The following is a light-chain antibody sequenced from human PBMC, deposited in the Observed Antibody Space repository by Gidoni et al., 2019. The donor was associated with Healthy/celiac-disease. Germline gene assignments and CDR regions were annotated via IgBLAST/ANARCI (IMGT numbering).Light chain of an antibody. CDR3: QQYNNWPPIT. Sequence: EIVMTQSPATLSVSPGERAPLSCRASKSVSSNIAWYQQKPVQAPRLLIYGASTRATGIPARFSGSGSGTEFTLTISSLQSEDFAVYYCQQYNNWPPITFGQGTRLEIK. V-gene: IGKV3-15*01. CDR2: GAS. CDR1: KSVSSN. J-gene: IGKJ5*01.